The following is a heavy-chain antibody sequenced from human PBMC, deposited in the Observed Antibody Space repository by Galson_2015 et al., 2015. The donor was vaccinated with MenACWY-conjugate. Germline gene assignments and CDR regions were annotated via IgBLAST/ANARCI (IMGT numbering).Heavy chain of an antibody. D-gene: IGHD4-23*01. CDR3: ATAIAYGGGVLEY. CDR2: INPNSGDT. CDR1: GYIFTDYY. J-gene: IGHJ4*02. V-gene: IGHV1-2*05. Sequence: SVKVSCKASGYIFTDYYMHWVRQAPGQGLEWMGRINPNSGDTNYAQRFQGRDTMTRDTSISTAYLELSSLRSDDTVVYYCATAIAYGGGVLEYWGQGTLVTVSS.